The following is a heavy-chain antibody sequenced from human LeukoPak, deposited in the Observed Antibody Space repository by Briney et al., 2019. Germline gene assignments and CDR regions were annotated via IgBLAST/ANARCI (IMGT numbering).Heavy chain of an antibody. D-gene: IGHD3-10*01. CDR1: GVSFSNW. J-gene: IGHJ4*02. CDR2: IKTDGSET. V-gene: IGHV3-7*01. CDR3: VSAIRGSPIDY. Sequence: GGSLRLSCAASGVSFSNWMGWVRQAPGKGLACVANIKTDGSETYYVDSVKGRFTISRDNAKNSLFLQMNSLRAEDTAIYYCVSAIRGSPIDYWGQGTLVSVPS.